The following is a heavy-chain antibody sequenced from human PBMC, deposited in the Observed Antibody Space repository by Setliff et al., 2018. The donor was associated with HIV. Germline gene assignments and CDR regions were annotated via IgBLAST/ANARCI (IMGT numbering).Heavy chain of an antibody. CDR3: ARARLQGIVTAVGPRGNCLDP. D-gene: IGHD1-26*01. V-gene: IGHV1-18*01. CDR2: ISAYTGHT. J-gene: IGHJ5*02. CDR1: GYTFTSYG. Sequence: ASVKVSCKASGYTFTSYGISWVRQAPGQGPEWMGWISAYTGHTDYAPRLLGRVTMTTDTSTSTAYMELRSLTSDDTAVYYCARARLQGIVTAVGPRGNCLDPWGQGTRVTVSS.